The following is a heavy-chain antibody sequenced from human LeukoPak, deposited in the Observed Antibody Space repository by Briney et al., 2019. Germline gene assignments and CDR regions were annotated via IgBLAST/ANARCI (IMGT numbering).Heavy chain of an antibody. CDR1: GLTFSSYS. J-gene: IGHJ4*02. V-gene: IGHV3-48*01. D-gene: IGHD3-22*01. CDR2: ISSSSSTI. Sequence: GGSLRLSCAASGLTFSSYSMNWVRQAPGKGLEWVSYISSSSSTIYYADSVKGRFTISRDNAKNSLYLQMNSLRAEDTAVYYCARYGYDSSGYYLDYFDYWGQGTLVTFAS. CDR3: ARYGYDSSGYYLDYFDY.